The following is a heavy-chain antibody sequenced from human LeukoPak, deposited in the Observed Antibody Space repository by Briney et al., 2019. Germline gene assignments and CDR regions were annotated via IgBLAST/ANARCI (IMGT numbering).Heavy chain of an antibody. D-gene: IGHD2-15*01. CDR2: INPNSGCT. J-gene: IGHJ4*02. Sequence: ASVKVSCKASGYTFTGYYMHWVRQAPGQGLEWMGWINPNSGCTNYAQKFQGRVTMTSETSISTAYMELSRLRSDDTAVYYCARDLGYCSGGSCYHFDYWGQGTLVTVSS. V-gene: IGHV1-2*02. CDR3: ARDLGYCSGGSCYHFDY. CDR1: GYTFTGYY.